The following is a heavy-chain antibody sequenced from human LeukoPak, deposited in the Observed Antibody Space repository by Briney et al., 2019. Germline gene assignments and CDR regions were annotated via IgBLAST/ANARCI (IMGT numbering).Heavy chain of an antibody. Sequence: SETLSLTCAVYGGSLSGYYWSWIRQPPGKGLEWIGEINHSGSTNYNPSLKSRVTISVDTSKNQFSLKLSSVTAADTAVYYCARGRAYSSYDYWGQGTLVTVSS. CDR3: ARGRAYSSYDY. V-gene: IGHV4-34*01. CDR1: GGSLSGYY. CDR2: INHSGST. D-gene: IGHD6-6*01. J-gene: IGHJ4*02.